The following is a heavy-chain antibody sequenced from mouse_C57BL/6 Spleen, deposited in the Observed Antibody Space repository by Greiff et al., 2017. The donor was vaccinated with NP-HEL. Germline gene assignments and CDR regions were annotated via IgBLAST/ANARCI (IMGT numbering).Heavy chain of an antibody. J-gene: IGHJ3*01. CDR3: ATYYYGSSLAWFAY. CDR2: ISSGSSTI. CDR1: GFTFSDYG. Sequence: VQLQQSGGGLVKPGGSLKLSCAASGFTFSDYGMHWVRQAPEKGLEWVAYISSGSSTIYYADTVKGRFTISRDNAKNTLFLQMTSLRSEDTAMYYCATYYYGSSLAWFAYWGQGTLVTVSA. V-gene: IGHV5-17*01. D-gene: IGHD1-1*01.